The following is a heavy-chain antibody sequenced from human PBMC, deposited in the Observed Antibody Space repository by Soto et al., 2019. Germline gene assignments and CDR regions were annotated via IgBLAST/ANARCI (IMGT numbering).Heavy chain of an antibody. CDR1: GFTFSDSN. CDR3: TSSFVVVTAIAAS. V-gene: IGHV3-73*02. J-gene: IGHJ5*02. D-gene: IGHD2-21*02. Sequence: EVQLVESGGGLVQPGGSLKLSCAASGFTFSDSNMHWVRQASGKGMEWVGRIRNKANSYATAYAASVKGRFPVSRDDSKNTAYLQMNGLKTEDTAVYYCTSSFVVVTAIAASWGQGTLVPVSS. CDR2: IRNKANSYAT.